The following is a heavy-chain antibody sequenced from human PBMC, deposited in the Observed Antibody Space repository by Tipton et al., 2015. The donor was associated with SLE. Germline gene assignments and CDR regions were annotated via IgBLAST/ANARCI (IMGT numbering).Heavy chain of an antibody. J-gene: IGHJ3*02. CDR2: IYYSGST. CDR3: ARGYCSGGSCRPDAFDI. D-gene: IGHD2-15*01. CDR1: GGSISSSGYY. V-gene: IGHV4-31*03. Sequence: TLSLTCTVSGGSISSSGYYWSWIRQHPGKGLEWSGSIYYSGSTYYNPSLKSRVTISVDTSKNQFSLKLSSVTAADTAVYYCARGYCSGGSCRPDAFDIWGEGTMVT.